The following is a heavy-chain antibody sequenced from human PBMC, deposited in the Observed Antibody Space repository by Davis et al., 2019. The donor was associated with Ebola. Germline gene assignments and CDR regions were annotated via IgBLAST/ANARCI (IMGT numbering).Heavy chain of an antibody. CDR3: ARDVGNTMITH. V-gene: IGHV1-69*04. J-gene: IGHJ4*02. CDR2: IIPILGIA. CDR1: GGTFSSYA. Sequence: SVKVSCKASGGTFSSYAISWVRQAPGQGLEWMGRIIPILGIANYAQKFQGRVTITADKSTSTAYMELSSLRSEDTAVYYCARDVGNTMITHWGQGTLVTVSS. D-gene: IGHD3-22*01.